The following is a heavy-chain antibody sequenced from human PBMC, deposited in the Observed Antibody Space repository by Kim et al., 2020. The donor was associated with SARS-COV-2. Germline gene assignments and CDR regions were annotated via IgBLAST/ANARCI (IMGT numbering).Heavy chain of an antibody. J-gene: IGHJ4*02. CDR2: ISYDGSNK. CDR1: GFTFSSYG. Sequence: GGSLRLSCAASGFTFSSYGMHWVRQAPGKGLEWVAVISYDGSNKYYADSVKGRFTISRDNSKNTLYLQMNSLRAEDTAVYYCAKVGVVVPAATWGIDYWGQGTLVTVSS. V-gene: IGHV3-30*18. CDR3: AKVGVVVPAATWGIDY. D-gene: IGHD2-2*01.